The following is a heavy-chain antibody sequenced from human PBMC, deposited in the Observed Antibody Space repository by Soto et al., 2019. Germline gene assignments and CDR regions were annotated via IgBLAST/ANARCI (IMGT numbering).Heavy chain of an antibody. CDR1: GFTFSSYA. CDR2: ISGSGGST. CDR3: AKPAAAYYYGSGSYYL. D-gene: IGHD3-10*01. V-gene: IGHV3-23*01. J-gene: IGHJ4*02. Sequence: GGSLRLSCAASGFTFSSYAMSWVRQAPGKGLEWVSAISGSGGSTYYADSVKGRFTISRDNSKNTLYLQMNSLRAEDTAVYYCAKPAAAYYYGSGSYYLWGQGTLVTVSS.